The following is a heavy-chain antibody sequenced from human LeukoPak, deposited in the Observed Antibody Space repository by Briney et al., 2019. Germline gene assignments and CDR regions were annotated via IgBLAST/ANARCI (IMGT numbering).Heavy chain of an antibody. J-gene: IGHJ6*02. CDR2: IRYDGSNK. CDR1: GFTFSSYG. Sequence: GGSLRLSCAASGFTFSSYGMHWVRQAPGNGLEWVAFIRYDGSNKYYADSVKGRFTISRDNSKNTLYLQMNSLRAEDTAVYYCANQFCTTLNYYYYYGMDVWGQGTTVTVSS. CDR3: ANQFCTTLNYYYYYGMDV. D-gene: IGHD1-1*01. V-gene: IGHV3-30*02.